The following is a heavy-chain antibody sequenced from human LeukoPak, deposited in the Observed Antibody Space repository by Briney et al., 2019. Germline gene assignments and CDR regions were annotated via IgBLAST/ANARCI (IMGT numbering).Heavy chain of an antibody. Sequence: GASVKVSCKASDYTLTTYGFTWVRQTPGQGREWMGWISAYNGGTKTAQKYQGSLTMTTDTYTPTGYMELRSLTSDDTAMYYCTISPSVALPGTYWGQGTLVTVPS. CDR3: TISPSVALPGTY. CDR2: ISAYNGGT. CDR1: DYTLTTYG. J-gene: IGHJ1*01. V-gene: IGHV1-18*01. D-gene: IGHD6-19*01.